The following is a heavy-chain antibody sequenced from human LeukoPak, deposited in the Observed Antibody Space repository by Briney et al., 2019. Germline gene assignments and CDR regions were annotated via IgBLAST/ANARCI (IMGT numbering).Heavy chain of an antibody. Sequence: SETLSLTCAVYGGSFSGYYWSWIRQPPGKGLEWIGYIYYSGSTNYNPSLKSRVTISVDTSKNQFSLKLSSVTAADTAVYYCARVIVVVPPDDYYFDYWGQGTLVTVSS. D-gene: IGHD2-2*01. V-gene: IGHV4-59*01. CDR1: GGSFSGYY. J-gene: IGHJ4*02. CDR3: ARVIVVVPPDDYYFDY. CDR2: IYYSGST.